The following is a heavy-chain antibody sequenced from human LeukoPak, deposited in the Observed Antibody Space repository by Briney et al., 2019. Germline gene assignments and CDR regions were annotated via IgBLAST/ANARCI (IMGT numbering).Heavy chain of an antibody. D-gene: IGHD3-3*01. J-gene: IGHJ6*03. CDR3: ARGPTYYDFWSGYYMFYYYMDV. CDR2: ISSSGSTI. Sequence: GGSLRLSCAASGFTFSDYYMSWIRQAPGKGLEWVSYISSSGSTIYYADSVKGRFTISRDNAKNSLYLQMNSLRAEDTAVYYCARGPTYYDFWSGYYMFYYYMDVWGKGTTVTVSS. V-gene: IGHV3-11*04. CDR1: GFTFSDYY.